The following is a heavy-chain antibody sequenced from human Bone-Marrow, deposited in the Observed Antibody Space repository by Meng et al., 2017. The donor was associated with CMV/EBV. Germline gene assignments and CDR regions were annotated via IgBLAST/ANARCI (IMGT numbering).Heavy chain of an antibody. V-gene: IGHV1-2*02. D-gene: IGHD2/OR15-2a*01. J-gene: IGHJ4*02. CDR2: INPNNGDT. Sequence: ASVKVSCKTSGFRFSAYYLHWVRQAPGQGLEWMGWINPNNGDTKFAQNFQGRVTLTRDTSITTAYLEMNNLRFDDTAMYYCLRDFFNPVDYWGQGTRVTVSS. CDR1: GFRFSAYY. CDR3: LRDFFNPVDY.